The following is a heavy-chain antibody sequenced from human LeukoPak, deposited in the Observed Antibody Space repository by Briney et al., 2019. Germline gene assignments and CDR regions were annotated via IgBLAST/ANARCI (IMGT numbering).Heavy chain of an antibody. V-gene: IGHV3-30*04. Sequence: PGGSLRLSCAASGFTFSSYAMHWVRQAPGKGLEWVAVISYDGSNKYYADSVKGRFTISRDNSKNTLYLQMNSLKTEDTAVYYCTTAPAVYSYGSDYWGQGTLVTVSS. CDR1: GFTFSSYA. CDR3: TTAPAVYSYGSDY. CDR2: ISYDGSNK. J-gene: IGHJ4*02. D-gene: IGHD5-18*01.